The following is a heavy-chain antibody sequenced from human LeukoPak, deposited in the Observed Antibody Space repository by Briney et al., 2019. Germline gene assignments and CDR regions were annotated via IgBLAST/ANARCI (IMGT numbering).Heavy chain of an antibody. CDR1: GGSINSHY. J-gene: IGHJ4*02. Sequence: SETLSLTCSVSGGSINSHYWSWIRQPPGKRLNWIGYIFNTGNTNYNPSLASRVTMSVDTSRAQFFLRLSPVTAADTAIYYCASRPADTTWYGVFDYWSQGTLVTVSS. CDR2: IFNTGNT. V-gene: IGHV4-59*11. D-gene: IGHD3-10*01. CDR3: ASRPADTTWYGVFDY.